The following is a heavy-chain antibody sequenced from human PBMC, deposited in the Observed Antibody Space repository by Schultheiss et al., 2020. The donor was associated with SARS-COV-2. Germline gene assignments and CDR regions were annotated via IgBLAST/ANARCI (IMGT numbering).Heavy chain of an antibody. CDR3: ARQGAAKFAADS. V-gene: IGHV3-23*01. D-gene: IGHD3-10*01. J-gene: IGHJ4*02. Sequence: GESLKISCEASGFTFSSYAMSWVRQAPGEGLEWVSGINLGGDGTYYADSVQGRFTISRDNSKNTLYLQMDSLRVDDTAVYYCARQGAAKFAADSWGRGTPVTVSS. CDR1: GFTFSSYA. CDR2: INLGGDGT.